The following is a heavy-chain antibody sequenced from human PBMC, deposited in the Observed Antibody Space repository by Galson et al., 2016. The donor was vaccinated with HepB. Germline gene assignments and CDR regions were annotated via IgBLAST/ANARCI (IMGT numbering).Heavy chain of an antibody. J-gene: IGHJ6*02. D-gene: IGHD6-19*01. CDR3: ARGKGLRSGQWLALPPNYYYNGMDV. CDR2: ISGSGDST. V-gene: IGHV3-23*01. CDR1: GFTFSSYA. Sequence: LRLSCAASGFTFSSYAMTWVRQAPGQGLEWVSSISGSGDSTIYADSVRGRFTISRDNSKNTLYLQMNSLRGEDKAVYYCARGKGLRSGQWLALPPNYYYNGMDVWGQGTTVTVSS.